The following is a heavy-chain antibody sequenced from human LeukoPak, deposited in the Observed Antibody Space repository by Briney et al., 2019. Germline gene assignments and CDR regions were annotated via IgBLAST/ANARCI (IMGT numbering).Heavy chain of an antibody. CDR1: GFTFSTYW. CDR2: IKQDGSEK. D-gene: IGHD6-19*01. Sequence: PGGSLRLSCAASGFTFSTYWMSWVRQAPGKGLEWVANIKQDGSEKYYVDSVKGRFTISRDNAKNSLYLQMNSLRAEDTAVYYCATQGPGYSSGWFSEGYYYYYYYMDVWGKGTTVTVSS. V-gene: IGHV3-7*01. CDR3: ATQGPGYSSGWFSEGYYYYYYYMDV. J-gene: IGHJ6*03.